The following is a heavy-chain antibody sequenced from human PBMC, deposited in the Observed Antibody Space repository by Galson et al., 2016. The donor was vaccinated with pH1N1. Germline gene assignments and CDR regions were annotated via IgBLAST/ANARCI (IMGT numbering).Heavy chain of an antibody. CDR1: GFTFSSYW. CDR3: AKGDTFAGISFDY. CDR2: IKQDGSEK. D-gene: IGHD3-10*01. J-gene: IGHJ4*02. V-gene: IGHV3-7*03. Sequence: SLRLSCAASGFTFSSYWMHWVRQAPGKGLEWVANIKQDGSEKYYVDSVKGRFTISRDNAKNSLYLQMNSLRAEDTALYYCAKGDTFAGISFDYWGQGTLVTVSS.